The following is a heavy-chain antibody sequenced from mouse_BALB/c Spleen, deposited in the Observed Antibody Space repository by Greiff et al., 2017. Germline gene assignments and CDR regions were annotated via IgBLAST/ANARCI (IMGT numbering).Heavy chain of an antibody. J-gene: IGHJ4*01. CDR1: GFTFSSFG. CDR2: ISSGSSTI. CDR3: ARGYDYDAMDY. D-gene: IGHD2-10*02. V-gene: IGHV5-17*02. Sequence: DVKLVESGGGLVQPGGSRKLSCAASGFTFSSFGMHWVRQAPEKGLEWVAYISSGSSTIYYADTVKGRFTISRDNPKNTLFLQMTSLRSEDTAMYYCARGYDYDAMDYWGQGTSVTVSS.